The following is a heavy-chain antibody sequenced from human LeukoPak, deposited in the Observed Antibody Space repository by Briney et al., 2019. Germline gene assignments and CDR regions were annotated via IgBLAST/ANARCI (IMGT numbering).Heavy chain of an antibody. V-gene: IGHV3-30*02. CDR2: VRFDQSAT. CDR1: GFNFTIYG. CDR3: VKDQGECPGSRCYLRFLEY. D-gene: IGHD3-3*01. Sequence: PGGSLSLSRAASGFNFTIYGMHWVRQAPGKGEEWVTFVRFDQSATVYADSVQGRFAISRDNSKNTVYLQMNSLRVEDTALYFCVKDQGECPGSRCYLRFLEYWGQGTLVIVSS. J-gene: IGHJ4*02.